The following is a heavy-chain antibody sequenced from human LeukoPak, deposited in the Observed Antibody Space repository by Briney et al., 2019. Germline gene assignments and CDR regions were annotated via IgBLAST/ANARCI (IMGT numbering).Heavy chain of an antibody. CDR2: IYPGDSDT. J-gene: IGHJ3*02. Sequence: GGALKISCKGTGYRFTSYWIGWARQMPGKGLEGMGNIYPGDSDTRYSPSFEGQVTISADKSIRTAYLQCSSLKASDTAMYYRARPQQLVAFDIWGQGTMVTVSS. D-gene: IGHD6-6*01. CDR3: ARPQQLVAFDI. CDR1: GYRFTSYW. V-gene: IGHV5-51*01.